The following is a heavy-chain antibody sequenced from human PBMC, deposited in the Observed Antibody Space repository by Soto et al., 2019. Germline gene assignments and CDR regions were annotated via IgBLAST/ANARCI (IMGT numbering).Heavy chain of an antibody. CDR3: GRDAGRRFDY. D-gene: IGHD6-13*01. Sequence: EVQLVESGGGLVQPGGSLRLSCAASGFTFSRYWMTWARQAPGKGLEWVASMNRDGSEKRYVDSVEGRFTISRDNAKNSLFCKMNSLSPDDTAVYYCGRDAGRRFDYWGQGSLVTVSS. V-gene: IGHV3-7*01. CDR2: MNRDGSEK. CDR1: GFTFSRYW. J-gene: IGHJ4*02.